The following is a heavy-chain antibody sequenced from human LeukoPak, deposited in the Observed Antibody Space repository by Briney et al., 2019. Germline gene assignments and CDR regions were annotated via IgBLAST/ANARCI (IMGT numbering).Heavy chain of an antibody. D-gene: IGHD4-23*01. CDR3: ARELTVVTTYSPRFDY. CDR2: INPNSGGT. CDR1: GYTFTCYY. J-gene: IGHJ4*02. Sequence: ASVKVSCKASGYTFTCYYMHWVRQAPGQGLEWMGWINPNSGGTNYAQKFQGWVTMTRDTSISTAYMELSRLRSDDTAVYYCARELTVVTTYSPRFDYWGQGTLVTVSS. V-gene: IGHV1-2*04.